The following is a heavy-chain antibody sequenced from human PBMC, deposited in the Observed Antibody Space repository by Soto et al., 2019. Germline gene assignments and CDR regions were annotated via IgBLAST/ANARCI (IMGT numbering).Heavy chain of an antibody. V-gene: IGHV1-69*06. CDR1: GGTFSEDA. D-gene: IGHD5-12*01. Sequence: QVQLVQSGAEVKKPGSSVRVSCKASGGTFSEDAISWVRQAPGQGLEWMGGTIPISDSPKYAQKFQGRVTISADKSTGTTYMELSSLRYEDTAIYFCVRGHSGFDVRLDSWGQGTVITVSS. J-gene: IGHJ5*01. CDR2: TIPISDSP. CDR3: VRGHSGFDVRLDS.